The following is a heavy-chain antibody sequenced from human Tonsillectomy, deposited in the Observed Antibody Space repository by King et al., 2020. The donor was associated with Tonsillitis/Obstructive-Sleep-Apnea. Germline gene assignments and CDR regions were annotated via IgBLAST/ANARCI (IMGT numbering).Heavy chain of an antibody. CDR3: ASPHPRLFGGFDS. J-gene: IGHJ5*01. D-gene: IGHD3-16*01. Sequence: VQLVESGGGVVQPGRSLRVSCAASGVTFTFSPMHWIRQAPGRGLEWLAVISFDGGETYYAASVKGRFAISRDNSKNTLFLQMDGLRLEDTGVYYCASPHPRLFGGFDSWGQGTLVTVSS. CDR1: GVTFTFSP. V-gene: IGHV3-30*01. CDR2: ISFDGGET.